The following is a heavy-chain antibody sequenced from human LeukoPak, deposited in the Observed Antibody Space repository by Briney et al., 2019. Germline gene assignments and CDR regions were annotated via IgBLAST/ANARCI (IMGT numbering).Heavy chain of an antibody. V-gene: IGHV4-34*01. J-gene: IGHJ5*02. CDR2: INHSGST. CDR3: ASLAA. Sequence: SETLSLTCAVYGGSFSDYYWSWIRQPPGKGLEWIGEINHSGSTNYNPSLKSRVTISVDTSKNQFSLKLSSVTAADTAVYYCASLAAWGQGTLVTVSS. CDR1: GGSFSDYY. D-gene: IGHD3-3*02.